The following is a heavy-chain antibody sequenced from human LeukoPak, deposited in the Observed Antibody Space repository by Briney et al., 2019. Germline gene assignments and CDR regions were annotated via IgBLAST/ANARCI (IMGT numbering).Heavy chain of an antibody. D-gene: IGHD6-13*01. V-gene: IGHV7-4-1*02. CDR1: GYTFTSYA. Sequence: ASVKVSCKASGYTFTSYAMNWVRQAPGQGLEWMGWINTNTGNPTYAQGFTGRFVFSLDTSVSTAYLQISSPKAEDTDVYYCARGQWAKYSSSWARLDYWGQGTLVTVSS. CDR2: INTNTGNP. J-gene: IGHJ4*02. CDR3: ARGQWAKYSSSWARLDY.